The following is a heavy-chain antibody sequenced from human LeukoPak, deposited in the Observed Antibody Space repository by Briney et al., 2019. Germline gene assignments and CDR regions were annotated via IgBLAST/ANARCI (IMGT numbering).Heavy chain of an antibody. Sequence: GGSLRLSCAASGFTFSSYEMNWVRQAPGKGLEWVAVIWYDGSNKYYAESVKGRFTISRDNSKNTLYLQMNSLRAEDTAVYYCARDWGGGYYDYWGQGTLVTVSS. CDR1: GFTFSSYE. D-gene: IGHD3-16*01. J-gene: IGHJ4*02. V-gene: IGHV3-33*08. CDR2: IWYDGSNK. CDR3: ARDWGGGYYDY.